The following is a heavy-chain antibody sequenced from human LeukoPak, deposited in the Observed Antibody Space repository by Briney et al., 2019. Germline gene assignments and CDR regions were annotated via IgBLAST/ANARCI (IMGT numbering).Heavy chain of an antibody. D-gene: IGHD3-9*01. CDR3: ARGVNSWLFDY. CDR1: GGGASRNRAA. V-gene: IGHV6-1*01. CDR2: TYYRSKRYN. J-gene: IGHJ4*02. Sequence: QTMSLNCSIFGGGASRNRAAWNWIVESLSKGLEWLGRTYYRSKRYNDYAVSVKCRITINPETSKNQFSLQLNSMSPEDTAVFYCARGVNSWLFDYWGQGTLVTVSS.